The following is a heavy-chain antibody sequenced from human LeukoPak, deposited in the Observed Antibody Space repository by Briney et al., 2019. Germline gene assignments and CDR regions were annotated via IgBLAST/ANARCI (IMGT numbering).Heavy chain of an antibody. D-gene: IGHD3-9*01. CDR3: AKVGDYDILTGRPEFDP. V-gene: IGHV3-23*01. Sequence: GGSLRLSCAASGFTFSSYAMSWVRQAPGKGLEWVSAISGSGGSTYYADSVKGRFTISRDNSKNTLYLQMNSLRAEDTAVYYCAKVGDYDILTGRPEFDPWGQGTLVTVSS. CDR1: GFTFSSYA. J-gene: IGHJ5*02. CDR2: ISGSGGST.